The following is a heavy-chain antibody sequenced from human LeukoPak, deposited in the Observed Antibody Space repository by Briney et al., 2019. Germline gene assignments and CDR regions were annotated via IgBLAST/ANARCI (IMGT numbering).Heavy chain of an antibody. CDR3: AKVMYDFWSGYLGAFDI. Sequence: GGSLRLSCAASGFTFSSYGMHWVRQAPGKGLEWVAFIRYDGSNKYYADSVKGRFTISRDNSKNTLYLQMNSLRAEDTAVYYCAKVMYDFWSGYLGAFDIWGQGTMVTVSS. CDR1: GFTFSSYG. V-gene: IGHV3-30*02. CDR2: IRYDGSNK. J-gene: IGHJ3*02. D-gene: IGHD3-3*01.